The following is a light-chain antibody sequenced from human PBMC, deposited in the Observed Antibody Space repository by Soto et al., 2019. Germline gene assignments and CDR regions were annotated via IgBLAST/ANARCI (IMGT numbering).Light chain of an antibody. CDR2: GEA. V-gene: IGKV3-15*01. J-gene: IGKJ5*01. CDR3: QQYNNWPPTT. Sequence: EIVLTQSPGTLSLSPGERATLSCRASQSVSSSSFACYQQQTRQAPSLLLYGEATRATGIPATFSGSGSATAFTPTISSLQSAEFAVYYCQQYNNWPPTTFGQGTRLEI. CDR1: QSVSSS.